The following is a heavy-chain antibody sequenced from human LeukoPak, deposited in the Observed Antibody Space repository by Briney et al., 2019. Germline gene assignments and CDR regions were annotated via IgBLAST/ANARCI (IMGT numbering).Heavy chain of an antibody. V-gene: IGHV3-11*06. D-gene: IGHD3-9*01. CDR1: GFTFSDYY. CDR3: AREGNDILTGYPDYFDY. Sequence: PGGSLRLSCAASGFTFSDYYMSWIRQAPGEGLEWVSYISSSSSYTNYADSVKGRFTISRDNAKNSLYLQMNSLRAEDTAVYYCAREGNDILTGYPDYFDYWGQGTLVTVSS. J-gene: IGHJ4*02. CDR2: ISSSSSYT.